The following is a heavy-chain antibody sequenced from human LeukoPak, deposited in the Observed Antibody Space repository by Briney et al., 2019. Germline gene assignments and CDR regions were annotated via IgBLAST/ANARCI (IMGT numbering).Heavy chain of an antibody. CDR2: IKSKTDGGTT. Sequence: GALELSLGASGFPFSNRWLNRGRPAPGEGPEWVGRIKSKTDGGTTDYAAPVKGRFTMSRDDSKNTLYLQMNSLKTEDTAVYYCTTDGIGYLFNYWGQGSLVIVSS. J-gene: IGHJ4*02. CDR3: TTDGIGYLFNY. CDR1: GFPFSNRW. V-gene: IGHV3-15*07. D-gene: IGHD3-22*01.